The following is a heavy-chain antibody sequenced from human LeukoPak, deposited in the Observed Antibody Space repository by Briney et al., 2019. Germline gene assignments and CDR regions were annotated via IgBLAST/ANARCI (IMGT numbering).Heavy chain of an antibody. CDR3: AKSIVVVPAAMYGYYYGMDV. Sequence: GGSLRLSCAASGFTFSSYAMSWVRQAPGKGLEWVSAISGSGGSTYYADSVKGRFTISRDNSKNTLYLQMNSLRAEDTAIYYCAKSIVVVPAAMYGYYYGMDVWGQGTTVTVSS. V-gene: IGHV3-23*01. J-gene: IGHJ6*02. CDR1: GFTFSSYA. D-gene: IGHD2-2*01. CDR2: ISGSGGST.